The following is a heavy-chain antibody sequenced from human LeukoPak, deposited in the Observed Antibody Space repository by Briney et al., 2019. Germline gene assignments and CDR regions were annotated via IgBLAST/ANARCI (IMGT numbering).Heavy chain of an antibody. CDR2: ISGDGGST. CDR1: AFTFDDYA. V-gene: IGHV3-43*02. CDR3: AKNHPLGYCESRGYYQGDYFDY. Sequence: PGGSLRLSCAVSAFTFDDYAMHWVRQAPGKGLEWVSLISGDGGSTYYADSVKGRFTISRDNSKNSLYLRMNSLRTEDTALYYCAKNHPLGYCESRGYYQGDYFDYWVQGTLVTVSS. D-gene: IGHD3-22*01. J-gene: IGHJ4*02.